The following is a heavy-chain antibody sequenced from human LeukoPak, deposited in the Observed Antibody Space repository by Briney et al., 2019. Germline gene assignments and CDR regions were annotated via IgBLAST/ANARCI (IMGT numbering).Heavy chain of an antibody. D-gene: IGHD3-9*01. CDR2: IYYSGST. CDR3: ARARSNYDILTGYFSGNWFDP. Sequence: SETLSLTCTVSGGSISSYYWSWIRQPPRKGLEWIGYIYYSGSTNYNPSLKSRVTTSVYTAKNQFSLKLISVTAADTAVHYCARARSNYDILTGYFSGNWFDPWGQGTLVTVSS. J-gene: IGHJ5*02. CDR1: GGSISSYY. V-gene: IGHV4-59*01.